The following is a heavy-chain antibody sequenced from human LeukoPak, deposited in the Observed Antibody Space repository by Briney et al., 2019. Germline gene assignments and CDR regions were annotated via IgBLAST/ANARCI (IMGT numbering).Heavy chain of an antibody. V-gene: IGHV1-2*02. CDR2: INPNSGGT. J-gene: IGHJ6*03. CDR1: GYTFTGYY. CDR3: ARVRGYCSSTRCYYYYMDV. Sequence: GASVKVSCKASGYTFTGYYMHWVRQAPGQGLEWMGWINPNSGGTNYAQKFQGRVTMTRDTSISTAYMELSRLRPDDTAVYYCARVRGYCSSTRCYYYYMDVWGKGTTVTVSS. D-gene: IGHD2-2*01.